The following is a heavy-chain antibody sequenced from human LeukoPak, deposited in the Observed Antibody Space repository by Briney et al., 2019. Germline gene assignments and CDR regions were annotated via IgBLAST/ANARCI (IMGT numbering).Heavy chain of an antibody. CDR2: IYYSGST. V-gene: IGHV4-59*12. CDR1: GFSISSYY. J-gene: IGHJ4*02. D-gene: IGHD1-26*01. CDR3: ARGGSGTLSYFAY. Sequence: SETLSLTCTVSGFSISSYYWSWIRQPPGKGLEWIGYIYYSGSTNYNPSLKSRVTMSVDTSKNQFSLKLTSVTAADTAVYYCARGGSGTLSYFAYWGQGTLVTVSS.